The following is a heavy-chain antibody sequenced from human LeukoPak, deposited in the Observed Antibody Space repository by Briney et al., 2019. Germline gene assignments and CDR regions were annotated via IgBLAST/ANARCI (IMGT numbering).Heavy chain of an antibody. CDR2: IIPIFGTA. D-gene: IGHD3-10*01. J-gene: IGHJ4*02. CDR1: GGTFSSYA. Sequence: GASVKVSCKASGGTFSSYAISWLRQAPGQGLEWMGGIIPIFGTANYAQKFQGRVTITTDESTSTAYMELSSLRSEDTAVYYCARPGSGNYYAYWGQGTLVTVSS. V-gene: IGHV1-69*05. CDR3: ARPGSGNYYAY.